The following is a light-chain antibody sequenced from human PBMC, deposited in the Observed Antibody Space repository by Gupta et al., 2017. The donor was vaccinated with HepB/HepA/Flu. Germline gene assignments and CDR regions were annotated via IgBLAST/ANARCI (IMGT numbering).Light chain of an antibody. V-gene: IGKV3-15*01. Sequence: DIVMTQSPAPLSVSPGDRATLSCRASQSVSSNLAWYQQKPGQAPRLLIYGASTRATGIPARFSGSESGTEFTLTISSLQSEDFAVYYCQQYDNWLPYTFGQGTKLEIK. CDR1: QSVSSN. CDR3: QQYDNWLPYT. J-gene: IGKJ2*01. CDR2: GAS.